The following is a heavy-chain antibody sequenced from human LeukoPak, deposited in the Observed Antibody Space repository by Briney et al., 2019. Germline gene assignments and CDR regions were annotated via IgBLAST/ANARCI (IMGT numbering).Heavy chain of an antibody. Sequence: SETLSLTCTVSGDSINNYFWSWIRQPPGKTLGWIGYMYYNGHSNYNPSLKRRVTMSLDTSKNQFSLKLNSVTAADTAVYYCARRPASRLTFDYWGQGTLVTVSS. CDR1: GDSINNYF. CDR2: MYYNGHS. D-gene: IGHD2-2*01. V-gene: IGHV4-59*01. J-gene: IGHJ4*02. CDR3: ARRPASRLTFDY.